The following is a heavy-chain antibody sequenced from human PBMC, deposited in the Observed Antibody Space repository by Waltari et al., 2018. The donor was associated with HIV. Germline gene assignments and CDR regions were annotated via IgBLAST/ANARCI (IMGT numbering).Heavy chain of an antibody. CDR2: IYPGDSDT. Sequence: EVQLVQSGAEVKKPGQSLQISCKGSGYSFSNYWIAWVRQMPGRGLEWMGIIYPGDSDTRYSPSFQGQVTISADKSISTAYLQWSSLKASDSALYYCARLTSASYHGGLGYWGQGTLVTVSS. J-gene: IGHJ4*02. CDR1: GYSFSNYW. CDR3: ARLTSASYHGGLGY. V-gene: IGHV5-51*03. D-gene: IGHD1-26*01.